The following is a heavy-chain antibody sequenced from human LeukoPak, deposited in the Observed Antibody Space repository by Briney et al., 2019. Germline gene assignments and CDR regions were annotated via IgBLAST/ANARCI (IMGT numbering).Heavy chain of an antibody. CDR1: GFTFDDYA. CDR2: ISWNSGSI. V-gene: IGHV3-9*01. J-gene: IGHJ4*02. CDR3: AKGRSSTSCLDY. D-gene: IGHD2-2*01. Sequence: GRSLRLSCAASGFTFDDYAMHWVRQAPGKGLEWVSGISWNSGSIGYADSVKGRFTTSRDNAKNSLYLQMNSLRAEDTALYYCAKGRSSTSCLDYWGQGTLVTVSS.